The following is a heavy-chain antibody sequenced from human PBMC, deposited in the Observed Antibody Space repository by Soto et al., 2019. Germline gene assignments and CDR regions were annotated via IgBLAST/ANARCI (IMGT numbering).Heavy chain of an antibody. Sequence: GCLRLACAASGFTFSSYSMNWVRQAPGKGLEWVSYISSSSSTIYYADSVKGRFTISRDNAKNSLYLQMKSLRDEDTAVYYCARDHANAYYYDSSGFPYWGQGTLVTVYS. J-gene: IGHJ4*02. CDR1: GFTFSSYS. CDR2: ISSSSSTI. V-gene: IGHV3-48*02. D-gene: IGHD3-22*01. CDR3: ARDHANAYYYDSSGFPY.